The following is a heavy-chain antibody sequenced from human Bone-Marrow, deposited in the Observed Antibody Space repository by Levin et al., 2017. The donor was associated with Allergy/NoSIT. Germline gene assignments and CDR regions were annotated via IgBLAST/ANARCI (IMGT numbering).Heavy chain of an antibody. CDR3: AKDHSGAYYDH. V-gene: IGHV3-43D*04. CDR1: GFTFGDYG. D-gene: IGHD1-26*01. J-gene: IGHJ4*01. Sequence: GGSLRLSCAASGFTFGDYGMHWVRQAPGKGLEWVSLVSWDGANIAYADSVKGRFTISRDNSKNSLFLQMHSLRVEDTAFYYCAKDHSGAYYDHWGHGTLVTVAS. CDR2: VSWDGANI.